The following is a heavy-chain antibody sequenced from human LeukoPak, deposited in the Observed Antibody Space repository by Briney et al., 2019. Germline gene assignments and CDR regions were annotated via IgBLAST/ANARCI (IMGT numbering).Heavy chain of an antibody. V-gene: IGHV3-74*01. CDR2: INSDGKST. CDR3: VRGAVSAAGDY. CDR1: GFTFSSYW. Sequence: PGGSLRLSCAASGFTFSSYWMHWVRQAPGKGLVWVSHINSDGKSTIYADSVKGRFTISRHNARNTLYLQMNSLRAEDTAVYYCVRGAVSAAGDYWGQGTLVTVSS. D-gene: IGHD6-13*01. J-gene: IGHJ4*02.